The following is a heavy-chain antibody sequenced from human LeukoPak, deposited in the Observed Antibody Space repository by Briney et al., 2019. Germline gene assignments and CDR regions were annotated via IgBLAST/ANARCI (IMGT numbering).Heavy chain of an antibody. CDR2: IRYDGSNK. J-gene: IGHJ5*02. D-gene: IGHD5-18*01. CDR3: ARRPSYGYGVWFDP. CDR1: GFTFSSYG. V-gene: IGHV3-30*02. Sequence: GGSLRLSCAASGFTFSSYGMHWVRQAPGKGLEWVAFIRYDGSNKYYADSVKGRFTISRDNSKNTLYLQMNSLRAEDTAVYYCARRPSYGYGVWFDPWGQGTLVTVSS.